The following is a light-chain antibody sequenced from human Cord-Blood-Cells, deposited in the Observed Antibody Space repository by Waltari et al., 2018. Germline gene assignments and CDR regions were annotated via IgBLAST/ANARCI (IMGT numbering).Light chain of an antibody. CDR3: CSYAGRYTRV. V-gene: IGLV2-11*01. CDR2: DVS. J-gene: IGLJ3*02. Sequence: QSALTPPRSVFGSPGQSFIISGIGTSSAVGGYNYVSWYQQHPGKAPKHMIYDVSKRPSGVPDRFSRAKSGHTAALTISGLQAEDEADYSCCSYAGRYTRVFGGGTKLTVL. CDR1: SSAVGGYNY.